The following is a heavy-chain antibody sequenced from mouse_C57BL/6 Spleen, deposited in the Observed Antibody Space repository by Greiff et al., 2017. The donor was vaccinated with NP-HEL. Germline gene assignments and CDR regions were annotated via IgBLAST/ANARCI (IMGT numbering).Heavy chain of an antibody. Sequence: VQLQQSGTELVKPGASVKLSCKASGYTFTSYWMHWVKQRPGQGLEWIGNINPSNGGTNYNEKFKSKATLTVDKSSSTAYMQLSSLTSEDSAVYYCARGSNVREAWFAYWGQGTLVTVSA. D-gene: IGHD2-5*01. CDR3: ARGSNVREAWFAY. V-gene: IGHV1-53*01. CDR1: GYTFTSYW. CDR2: INPSNGGT. J-gene: IGHJ3*01.